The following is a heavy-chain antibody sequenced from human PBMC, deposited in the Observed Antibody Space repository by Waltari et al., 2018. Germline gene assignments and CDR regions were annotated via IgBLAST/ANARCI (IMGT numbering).Heavy chain of an antibody. CDR2: INPSGGST. CDR1: GYTFNSYY. D-gene: IGHD3-16*01. CDR3: ARARLDYYYGMDV. Sequence: QVQLVQSGAEVKKPGASVKVSCKASGYTFNSYYMHWVRRAPGQGLEWMGIINPSGGSTSYAQKFQGRVTMTRDTSTSTVYMELSSLRSEDTAVYYCARARLDYYYGMDVWGQGTTVTVSS. J-gene: IGHJ6*02. V-gene: IGHV1-46*02.